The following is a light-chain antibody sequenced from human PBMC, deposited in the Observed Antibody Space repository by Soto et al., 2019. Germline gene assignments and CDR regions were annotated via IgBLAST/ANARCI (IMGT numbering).Light chain of an antibody. J-gene: IGKJ3*01. CDR1: QSISSR. CDR3: PQDKSYSGT. V-gene: IGKV1-5*01. CDR2: VAS. Sequence: DTQMTQSPSTLSASVGDRVTITCRASQSISSRLAWYQQKPGKAPKLLIYVASSLESGVPSRFSGSGSGTEFTLTISSLQPDDFATYYCPQDKSYSGTFGPGTKVDIK.